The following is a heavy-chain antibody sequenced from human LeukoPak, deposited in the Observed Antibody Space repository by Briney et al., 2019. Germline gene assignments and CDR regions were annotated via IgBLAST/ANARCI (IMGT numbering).Heavy chain of an antibody. J-gene: IGHJ5*02. CDR1: GFTFSDHY. CDR3: ARDSSSWFDP. Sequence: GGSLRLSCAASGFTFSDHYMNWIRQAPGKGREWVSYISGTSSYTNYADSVKGRFTISRDNAKNSLYLQMNSLRAEDTAVYYCARDSSSWFDPWGQGTLVTVSS. CDR2: ISGTSSYT. D-gene: IGHD2-2*01. V-gene: IGHV3-11*05.